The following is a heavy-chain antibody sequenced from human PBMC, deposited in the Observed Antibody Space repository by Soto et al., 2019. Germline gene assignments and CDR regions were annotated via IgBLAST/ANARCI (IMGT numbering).Heavy chain of an antibody. D-gene: IGHD6-13*01. Sequence: GGSLRLSCVASGFTFSSFAMHWVRQAPGKGLEWVAVMSYDGRNKNYADSVKGRVTISRDNSKNTLYLQMNSLRAEDTAVYYCAKVKGIAAGWGMDVWGQGTAVTV. V-gene: IGHV3-30*04. CDR1: GFTFSSFA. J-gene: IGHJ6*02. CDR3: AKVKGIAAGWGMDV. CDR2: MSYDGRNK.